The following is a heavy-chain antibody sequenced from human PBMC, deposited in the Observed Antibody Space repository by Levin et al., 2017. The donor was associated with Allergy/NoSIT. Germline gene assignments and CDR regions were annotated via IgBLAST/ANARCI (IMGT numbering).Heavy chain of an antibody. CDR1: GFSLTTIGVG. Sequence: SGPTLVKPTQTLTLTCTFSGFSLTTIGVGVGWIRQPPGKALEWLALIYWDDDKSYSPSLKSRLTITKDTSKNQVVLTMTNMDPVDTATYYCARSGYPTKWFDPWGQGTLVTVSS. J-gene: IGHJ5*02. CDR2: IYWDDDK. CDR3: ARSGYPTKWFDP. D-gene: IGHD1-26*01. V-gene: IGHV2-5*02.